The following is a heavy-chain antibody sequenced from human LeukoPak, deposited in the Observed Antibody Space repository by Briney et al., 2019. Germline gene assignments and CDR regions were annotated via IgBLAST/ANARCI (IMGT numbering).Heavy chain of an antibody. CDR1: VFSFTNYW. CDR3: ARRGGGSTGGFYFDY. J-gene: IGHJ4*02. CDR2: IYPGDSDT. V-gene: IGHV5-51*01. Sequence: GESLKISCKTSVFSFTNYWIAWVRQMPGKGLEWMGSIYPGDSDTRYNPSFQGQVTISADKSIKTAYLQWSSPKASDTAMYYCARRGGGSTGGFYFDYWGQGSLVTVSS. D-gene: IGHD1-1*01.